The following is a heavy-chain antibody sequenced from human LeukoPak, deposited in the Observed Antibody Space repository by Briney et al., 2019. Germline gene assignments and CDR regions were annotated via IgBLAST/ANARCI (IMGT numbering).Heavy chain of an antibody. CDR2: IRYDGSNK. J-gene: IGHJ4*02. CDR1: GFTFSSYG. V-gene: IGHV3-30*02. Sequence: PGGSLRLSCAASGFTFSSYGMHWVRQAPGKGLEWVAFIRYDGSNKYYADSVKGRFTISRDNSKNTLYLQMNSLRAEDTAVYYCARSRGGSDYYDSSGYYYFDYWGQGTLVTVSS. CDR3: ARSRGGSDYYDSSGYYYFDY. D-gene: IGHD3-22*01.